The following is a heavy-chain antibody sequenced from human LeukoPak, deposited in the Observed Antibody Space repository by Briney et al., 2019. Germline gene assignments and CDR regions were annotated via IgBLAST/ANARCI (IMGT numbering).Heavy chain of an antibody. CDR2: IRSKAYGGTT. CDR3: TRAIEGAFDI. J-gene: IGHJ3*02. CDR1: GFTFGGYA. V-gene: IGHV3-49*04. Sequence: PGRSLRLSCTASGFTFGGYAMTWVRQAPGKGLEWVGFIRSKAYGGTTEYAASVKGGFTLSRDDSKSIAYLQMNSLKTEDTAVYYCTRAIEGAFDIWGQGTMVTVSS.